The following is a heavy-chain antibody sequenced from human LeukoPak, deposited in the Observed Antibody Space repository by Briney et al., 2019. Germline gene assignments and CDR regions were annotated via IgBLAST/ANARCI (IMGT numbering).Heavy chain of an antibody. V-gene: IGHV1-46*01. Sequence: ASVKVSCRASGYTFTSYYMHWVRQAPGQGLEWMGIINPSGGSTSYAQKFQGRVTMTRDTSTSTVYMELSSLRSEDTAVYYCARRGRYNWNYLSLDYWGQGTLVTVSS. D-gene: IGHD1-7*01. J-gene: IGHJ4*02. CDR2: INPSGGST. CDR1: GYTFTSYY. CDR3: ARRGRYNWNYLSLDY.